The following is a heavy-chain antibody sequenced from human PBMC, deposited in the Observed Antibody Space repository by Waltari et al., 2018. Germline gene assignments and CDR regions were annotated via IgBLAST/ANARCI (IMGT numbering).Heavy chain of an antibody. CDR2: INQSGTT. Sequence: GSFSGYCWSWIRQSPGKGLEWIGEINQSGTTNYNPSLKSRVTTSVDTSKNQFSLQLSSVTAADTAVYYCARGPMLDYGANSGHYYYGMDVWGQGTTVTVSS. V-gene: IGHV4-34*01. CDR3: ARGPMLDYGANSGHYYYGMDV. CDR1: GSFSGYC. D-gene: IGHD4-17*01. J-gene: IGHJ6*02.